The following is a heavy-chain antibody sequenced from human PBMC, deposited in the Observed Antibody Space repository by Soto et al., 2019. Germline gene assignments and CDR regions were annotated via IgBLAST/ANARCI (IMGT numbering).Heavy chain of an antibody. D-gene: IGHD3-10*01. CDR3: ATSFWFGTQPEI. CDR1: GGSFSENY. J-gene: IGHJ1*01. Sequence: QVHLEQWGAGLLKPSETLSLSCGVSGGSFSENYWTWFRQPPGKGLEWIGEISPSGTTKYVPSLKSRVTISKDTSKNQFSLKVTYVTAADTAVYFCATSFWFGTQPEIWGQGTLVTVSS. CDR2: ISPSGTT. V-gene: IGHV4-34*01.